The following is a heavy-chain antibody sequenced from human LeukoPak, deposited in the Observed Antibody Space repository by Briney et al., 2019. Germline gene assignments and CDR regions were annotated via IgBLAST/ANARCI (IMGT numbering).Heavy chain of an antibody. D-gene: IGHD6-19*01. J-gene: IGHJ6*02. CDR2: INSDGSST. Sequence: GGSLRLSCAASGFTFSSYWMHWVRQAPGKGLVWVSRINSDGSSTSYADSVKGRFTISRDNAKNTLYLQMNSLRAEDTAVYYCARAAYSSGWYGSRVGYYYGMGVWGQGTTVTVSS. CDR1: GFTFSSYW. V-gene: IGHV3-74*01. CDR3: ARAAYSSGWYGSRVGYYYGMGV.